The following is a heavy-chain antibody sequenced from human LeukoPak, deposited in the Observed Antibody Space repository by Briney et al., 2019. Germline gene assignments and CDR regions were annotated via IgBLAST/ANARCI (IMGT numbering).Heavy chain of an antibody. CDR1: GGSISSYY. CDR3: ASRSGRNYYGMDV. D-gene: IGHD3-10*01. Sequence: PSETLSLTCTVSGGSISSYYWNWIRQPPGKGLEWIGYTYYSGRTKYNPSLRSRVTISVDTSKEQFSLKLSSVTAADTAVYYCASRSGRNYYGMDVWGQGTTVTVSS. V-gene: IGHV4-59*01. CDR2: TYYSGRT. J-gene: IGHJ6*02.